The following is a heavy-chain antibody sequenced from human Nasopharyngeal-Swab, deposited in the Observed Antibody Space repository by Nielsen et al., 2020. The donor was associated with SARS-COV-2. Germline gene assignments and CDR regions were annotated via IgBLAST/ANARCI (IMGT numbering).Heavy chain of an antibody. Sequence: SETLSSNCARYGGTFSGYYGTWIRQPPGKGPERIGEIHQGGNTNYNPSLQSRVTISIDTSKKQFFLKLSSMTAADTGVYYCARGPVTHHDYWSGYRPRPWGQGTLVTVSS. CDR3: ARGPVTHHDYWSGYRPRP. V-gene: IGHV4-34*01. D-gene: IGHD3-3*01. CDR2: IHQGGNT. J-gene: IGHJ5*02. CDR1: GGTFSGYY.